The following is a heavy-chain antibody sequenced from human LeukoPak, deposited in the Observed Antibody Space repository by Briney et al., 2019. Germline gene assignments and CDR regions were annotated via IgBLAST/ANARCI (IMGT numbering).Heavy chain of an antibody. CDR2: IRYDGINK. V-gene: IGHV3-30*02. J-gene: IGHJ4*02. CDR1: GFTFSSSG. Sequence: GGSLRLSCTASGFTFSSSGMHWVRQAPGKGLEWVAYIRYDGINKYYADSAKGRFTISRDNSKNTLYLQMNSLRAEDTAVYYCAKDGQSPGDYWGQGTLVTVSS. CDR3: AKDGQSPGDY.